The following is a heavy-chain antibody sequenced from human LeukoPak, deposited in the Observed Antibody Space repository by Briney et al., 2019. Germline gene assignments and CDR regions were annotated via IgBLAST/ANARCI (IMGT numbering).Heavy chain of an antibody. D-gene: IGHD3-10*01. CDR3: ARVQGSYGSGSYPFDY. CDR1: GFTVSSNY. Sequence: PGGSLRLSCAASGFTVSSNYMSWVRQAPGKGLEWVSVIYSGGSTYYADSVKGRFTISRDNSKNTLYLQMNSLRAEDTAVYYCARVQGSYGSGSYPFDYWGQGTLVTVSS. V-gene: IGHV3-53*01. CDR2: IYSGGST. J-gene: IGHJ4*02.